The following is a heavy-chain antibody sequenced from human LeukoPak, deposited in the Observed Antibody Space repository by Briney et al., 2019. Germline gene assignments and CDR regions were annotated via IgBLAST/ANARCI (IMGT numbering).Heavy chain of an antibody. CDR2: ISGSGGST. V-gene: IGHV3-23*01. D-gene: IGHD5-18*01. CDR3: AKDPYTAMAPYYFDY. CDR1: GFTFSSYA. J-gene: IGHJ4*02. Sequence: GGSLRLSCAASGFTFSSYAMSWVRQAPGKGLDWFSAISGSGGSTYYADSVKGRFTISRDNSKNTLYLQMNSLRAEDTAVYYCAKDPYTAMAPYYFDYWGQGTLVTVSS.